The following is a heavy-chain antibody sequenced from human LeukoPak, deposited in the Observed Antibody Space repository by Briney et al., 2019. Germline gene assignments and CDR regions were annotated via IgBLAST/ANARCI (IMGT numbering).Heavy chain of an antibody. CDR1: GSSFINYW. CDR3: ARLGGFYHSSGYD. V-gene: IGHV5-51*01. CDR2: IYPGDSDT. D-gene: IGHD3-22*01. Sequence: GESLQISCQGSGSSFINYWIAWVRQVPGKGLEWMGIIYPGDSDTRYSPSLQGQVTISADKSISTAYLQWSSLKASDTAMYYCARLGGFYHSSGYDWGQGTLVTVSS. J-gene: IGHJ4*02.